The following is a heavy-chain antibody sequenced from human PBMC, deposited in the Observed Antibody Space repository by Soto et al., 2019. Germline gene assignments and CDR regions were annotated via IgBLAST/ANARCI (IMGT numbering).Heavy chain of an antibody. J-gene: IGHJ6*03. CDR2: INPSGGST. CDR3: ARDQEPSTLYYDYYYMDV. CDR1: GYTFTSYY. Sequence: QVQLVQSGAEVKKPGASVTVSCKASGYTFTSYYIHWVRQAPGQGLEWMGIINPSGGSTSYAQKFQGRVTLTRETSTSTVYMEVSGLRSEDTAVYYCARDQEPSTLYYDYYYMDVWGKGTTVTVSS. V-gene: IGHV1-46*03.